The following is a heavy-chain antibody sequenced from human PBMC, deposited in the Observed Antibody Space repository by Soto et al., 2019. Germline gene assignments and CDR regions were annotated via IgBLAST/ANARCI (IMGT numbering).Heavy chain of an antibody. V-gene: IGHV3-74*01. CDR1: GFTFSTYA. J-gene: IGHJ4*02. CDR3: ARAGSYRFDY. D-gene: IGHD3-16*02. CDR2: MNSDGSTT. Sequence: GGSLRLSCAASGFTFSTYAMSWVRQAPGKGLVWVSRMNSDGSTTNYADSVKGRFTISRDNAKNTLYLQINSLSAEDTAVYYCARAGSYRFDYWGQGTLVTVSS.